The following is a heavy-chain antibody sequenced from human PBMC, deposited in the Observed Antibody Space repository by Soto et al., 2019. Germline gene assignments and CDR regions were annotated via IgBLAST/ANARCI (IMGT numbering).Heavy chain of an antibody. Sequence: QVQLQESGPGMVKPSQTLSLTCTVSGGSISGGDYSWSWIRQSPGTGLEWIGYIQYNGGTSYNPSLTSRLTMSVDTSKNQLSLKLSAVTAADTAVYYCAREGFLEWLGGFDPWGQGTLVIVSS. D-gene: IGHD3-3*01. J-gene: IGHJ5*02. V-gene: IGHV4-30-4*01. CDR3: AREGFLEWLGGFDP. CDR2: IQYNGGT. CDR1: GGSISGGDYS.